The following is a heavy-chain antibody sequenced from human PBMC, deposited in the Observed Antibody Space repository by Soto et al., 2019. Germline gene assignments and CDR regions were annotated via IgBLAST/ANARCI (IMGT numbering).Heavy chain of an antibody. J-gene: IGHJ4*02. CDR2: ISHSGST. CDR3: TLGRVYYGSGSLPASDY. Sequence: SETLSLTCAVSGGSISSSNWWSWVRQPPGKGLEWIGEISHSGSTNYNPSLKSRVTVSLDKSKNQFSLKLSSVTAADTAVYYCTLGRVYYGSGSLPASDYWGQGTVATVS. CDR1: GGSISSSNW. D-gene: IGHD3-10*01. V-gene: IGHV4-4*02.